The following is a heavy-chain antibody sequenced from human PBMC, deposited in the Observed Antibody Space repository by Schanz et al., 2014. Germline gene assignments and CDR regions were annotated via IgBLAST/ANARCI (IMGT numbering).Heavy chain of an antibody. CDR2: MNPNSGNP. CDR3: ARGRTVDF. Sequence: QVQLIQSGAEVKKPGASVKVSCTASGYTFTSYDINWVRQAPGQGLEWLGWMNPNSGNPGFAQKFRGRVTMTRNTSMSTAYIELHILTSEDTAVYYCARGRTVDFWGQGTLITVSS. J-gene: IGHJ4*02. CDR1: GYTFTSYD. V-gene: IGHV1-8*01.